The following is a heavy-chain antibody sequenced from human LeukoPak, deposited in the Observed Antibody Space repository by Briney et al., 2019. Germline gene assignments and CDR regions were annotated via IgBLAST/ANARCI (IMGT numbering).Heavy chain of an antibody. D-gene: IGHD4-11*01. CDR2: IYYSGST. CDR3: ASLNDYSNSNFDY. CDR1: GGSISSSSYY. V-gene: IGHV4-39*01. J-gene: IGHJ4*02. Sequence: SETLSLTCTVSGGSISSSSYYWGWIRQPPGKGLEWIGSIYYSGSTYYNPSLRSRVTISVDTSKNQFSLKLSSVTAADTAVYYCASLNDYSNSNFDYWGQGTLVTVSS.